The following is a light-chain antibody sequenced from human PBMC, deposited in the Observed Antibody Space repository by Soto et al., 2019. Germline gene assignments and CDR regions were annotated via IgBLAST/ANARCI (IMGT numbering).Light chain of an antibody. V-gene: IGKV3-20*01. CDR1: QSVSSSY. CDR3: QQYGSSPRT. Sequence: EIVLTQSPGTLSLSPGERATLSCSASQSVSSSYLAWYQQKPGQAPRLLIYGASSRATGIPDRFSGSGSGTDFTLTISRLEPEDFAVYYCQQYGSSPRTFGQGTQVDIK. J-gene: IGKJ1*01. CDR2: GAS.